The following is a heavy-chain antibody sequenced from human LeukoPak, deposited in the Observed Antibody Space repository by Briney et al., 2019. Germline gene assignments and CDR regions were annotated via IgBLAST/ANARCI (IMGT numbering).Heavy chain of an antibody. CDR1: GFTFSNYW. J-gene: IGHJ4*02. V-gene: IGHV3-7*01. CDR3: ARDDEITFGTVN. CDR2: IKEDGSEK. D-gene: IGHD3-16*01. Sequence: GGSLGLSCAASGFTFSNYWMTWVRQAPGKGLEWVANIKEDGSEKYYVDSVKGRFTISRDNAKKSLYLEMNSLRAEDTAVYYCARDDEITFGTVNWGQGTLVTVSS.